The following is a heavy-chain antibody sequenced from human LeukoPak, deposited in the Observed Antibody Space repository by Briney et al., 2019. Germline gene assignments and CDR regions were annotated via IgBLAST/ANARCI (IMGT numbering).Heavy chain of an antibody. CDR1: GFTFSSYW. D-gene: IGHD2-15*01. J-gene: IGHJ6*03. CDR2: ISATGGTT. CDR3: AKNGDRGAYCSGGSCYPYYYYYIDV. Sequence: GGSLRLSCAASGFTFSSYWMSWVRQAPGKGLEWVSAISATGGTTYYADSVKGRFTISRDNSKNTLYLQMNSLRAEDTAIYYCAKNGDRGAYCSGGSCYPYYYYYIDVWGKGTTVTISS. V-gene: IGHV3-23*01.